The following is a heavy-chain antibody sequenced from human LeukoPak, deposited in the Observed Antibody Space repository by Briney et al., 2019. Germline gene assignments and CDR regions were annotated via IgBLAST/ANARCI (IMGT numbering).Heavy chain of an antibody. CDR2: ISPDDMST. Sequence: GGSLRLSCAASGFTFNKYWLHWVRQAPGKGLVWVSRISPDDMSTSYADSVKGRFTISRDNAKKTLFLQMNSLRAEDTAVYYCLTTVETNIDAFDIWGQGTMVTVSS. V-gene: IGHV3-74*01. CDR3: LTTVETNIDAFDI. D-gene: IGHD4-11*01. CDR1: GFTFNKYW. J-gene: IGHJ3*02.